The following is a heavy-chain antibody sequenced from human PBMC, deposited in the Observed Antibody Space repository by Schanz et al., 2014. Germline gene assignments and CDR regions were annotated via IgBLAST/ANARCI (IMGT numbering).Heavy chain of an antibody. CDR1: GFVFGDYY. J-gene: IGHJ4*02. CDR2: ISHDGYST. Sequence: EVQLLESGGGLVQPGGSLRLSCAASGFVFGDYYMTWIRQAPGKGLEYVSAISHDGYSTYYADSVKGRFTISRDNSKNTLYLQMNSLRPEDTAVYYCAKYRGYYRVSGSYRELEYWGQGTLVTVSS. D-gene: IGHD3-10*01. V-gene: IGHV3-23*01. CDR3: AKYRGYYRVSGSYRELEY.